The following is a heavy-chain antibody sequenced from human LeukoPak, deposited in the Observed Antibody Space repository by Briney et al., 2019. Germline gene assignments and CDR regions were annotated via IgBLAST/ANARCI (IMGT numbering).Heavy chain of an antibody. CDR3: VKERGPFDAFDI. CDR2: IWSDGNNK. J-gene: IGHJ3*02. Sequence: PGGSLRLSCAATGFTFSTYGMHWVRQAPGKGLEWVAVIWSDGNNKFYAASVKARFTLSRDNSRNTLSLQMNSLRAEDTAVYYCVKERGPFDAFDIWGKGTMVTVSS. CDR1: GFTFSTYG. V-gene: IGHV3-33*06.